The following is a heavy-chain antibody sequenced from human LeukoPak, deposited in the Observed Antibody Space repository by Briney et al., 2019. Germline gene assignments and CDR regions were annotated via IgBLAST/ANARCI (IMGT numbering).Heavy chain of an antibody. J-gene: IGHJ4*02. CDR2: IRYDGSNK. Sequence: PGGSLRLSCAASGFTFSSYGMHWVRQAPGKGLEWVAFIRYDGSNKYYADSVKGRFTISRDNSKNTLYLQMNSLRAETTAVYYFAKYPARPPSGSPVYWGQGPLSTVSS. CDR3: AKYPARPPSGSPVY. V-gene: IGHV3-30*02. CDR1: GFTFSSYG. D-gene: IGHD3-10*01.